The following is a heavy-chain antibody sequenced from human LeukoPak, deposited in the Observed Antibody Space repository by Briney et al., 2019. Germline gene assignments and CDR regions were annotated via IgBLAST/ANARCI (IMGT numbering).Heavy chain of an antibody. CDR2: IYYSGST. Sequence: SETLSLTCTVSGGSISSYYCSWIRQPPGKGLEWIGYIYYSGSTNYNPSLKSRVTISADTSKNQFSLKLSSVTAADTAVYYCAREVLYYYDSSGYYYFDYWGQGTLVTVSS. V-gene: IGHV4-59*01. D-gene: IGHD3-22*01. CDR3: AREVLYYYDSSGYYYFDY. J-gene: IGHJ4*02. CDR1: GGSISSYY.